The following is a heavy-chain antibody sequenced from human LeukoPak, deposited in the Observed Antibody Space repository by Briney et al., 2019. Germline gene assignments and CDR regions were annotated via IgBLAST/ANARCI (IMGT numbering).Heavy chain of an antibody. Sequence: GGSLRLSCAASGFTVNANYMSWVRQAPGKGLEWVSVIYSGGNTYYADSVKGRFTISRDNSKNTVYLQMNSLRPEETAVYYCAREARYGSGWHFASWGRGTLVTVSS. V-gene: IGHV3-53*05. CDR2: IYSGGNT. CDR3: AREARYGSGWHFAS. D-gene: IGHD6-19*01. J-gene: IGHJ4*02. CDR1: GFTVNANY.